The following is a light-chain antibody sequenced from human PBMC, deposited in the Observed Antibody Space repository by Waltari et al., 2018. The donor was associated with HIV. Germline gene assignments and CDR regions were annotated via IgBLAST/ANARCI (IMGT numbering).Light chain of an antibody. Sequence: TVMTQSPATLSVSPGERVTLSCRASQSVSSNLAWYQQKRDQAPRLLIYGASPRATGLPARFSGSGSGTEFTLTISSLQSEDFAVYYCQQYNNWPRTFGQGTKVEI. J-gene: IGKJ1*01. CDR1: QSVSSN. CDR3: QQYNNWPRT. CDR2: GAS. V-gene: IGKV3-15*01.